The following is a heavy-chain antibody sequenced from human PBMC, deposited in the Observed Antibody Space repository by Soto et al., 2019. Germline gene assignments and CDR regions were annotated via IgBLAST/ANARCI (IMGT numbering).Heavy chain of an antibody. D-gene: IGHD5-12*01. CDR2: IRSRANNYAT. CDR1: GFNFSGSA. Sequence: GGSLRLSCAASGFNFSGSAIHWVRQASGKGLEWVGRIRSRANNYATSSAASVKGRFTFFRDDSKNMAYLQMSSLRTEDTAVYYCTRDLAPADWVLGYAYGMDVWGQGTTVTVSS. J-gene: IGHJ6*02. CDR3: TRDLAPADWVLGYAYGMDV. V-gene: IGHV3-73*01.